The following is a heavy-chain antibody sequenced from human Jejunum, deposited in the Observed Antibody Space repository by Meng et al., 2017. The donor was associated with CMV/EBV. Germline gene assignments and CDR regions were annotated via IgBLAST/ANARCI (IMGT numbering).Heavy chain of an antibody. CDR3: TRDLYCGGNCYSAVDY. J-gene: IGHJ4*02. V-gene: IGHV1-2*02. D-gene: IGHD2-21*01. CDR1: YTFTGFY. CDR2: TNPNNGGT. Sequence: YTFTGFYINWVRQAPGQGLGWMGWTNPNNGGTNYAQKFQGRVTMTSDTSTSTAYMELSRLTSDDTAVYYCTRDLYCGGNCYSAVDYWGQGTLVTVSS.